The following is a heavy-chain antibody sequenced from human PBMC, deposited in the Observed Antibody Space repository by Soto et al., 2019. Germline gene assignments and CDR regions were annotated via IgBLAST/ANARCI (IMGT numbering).Heavy chain of an antibody. V-gene: IGHV3-53*01. J-gene: IGHJ4*02. D-gene: IGHD5-12*01. Sequence: ESGGGLIQPGGSLRLSCAASGFTVSSNYMSWVRQAPGKGLEWVSIIYSGGSTFYADSVKGRFTISRDNSKNTVYLQMNNLRAEDTAIYYCARGVPITPGTFDYRGQGTLVTVSS. CDR2: IYSGGST. CDR3: ARGVPITPGTFDY. CDR1: GFTVSSNY.